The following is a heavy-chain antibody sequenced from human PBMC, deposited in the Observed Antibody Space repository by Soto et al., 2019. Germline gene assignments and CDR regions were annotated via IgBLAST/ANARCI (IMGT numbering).Heavy chain of an antibody. CDR2: TIDSGGRS. D-gene: IGHD6-19*01. CDR1: GFTFSSHA. Sequence: EVQLLESGGGLVQPGGSLRLSCAASGFTFSSHAMSWVRQAPGKGLEWVSSTIDSGGRSYHADSVRGRFTISRDNSKNTLKLQMTSLRAGDTAIYYFAKDKMEQWLVGGYYDYWGQGALVTVSS. CDR3: AKDKMEQWLVGGYYDY. J-gene: IGHJ4*02. V-gene: IGHV3-23*01.